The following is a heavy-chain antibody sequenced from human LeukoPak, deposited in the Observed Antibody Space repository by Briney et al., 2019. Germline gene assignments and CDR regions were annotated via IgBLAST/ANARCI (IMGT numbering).Heavy chain of an antibody. CDR2: IYYSGST. D-gene: IGHD2-2*02. V-gene: IGHV4-30-4*08. CDR1: GGSISSGDYY. J-gene: IGHJ4*02. CDR3: ARVEYQLLYSFYFDY. Sequence: SETLSLTCTVSGGSISSGDYYWSWIRQPPGKGLEWIGYIYYSGSTYYNPSLKSRVTMSVDTSKNQFSLKLSSVTAADTAVYYCARVEYQLLYSFYFDYWGQGTLVTVSS.